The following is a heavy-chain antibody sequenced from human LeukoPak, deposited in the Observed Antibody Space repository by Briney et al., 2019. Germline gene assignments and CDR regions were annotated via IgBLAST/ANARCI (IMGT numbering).Heavy chain of an antibody. J-gene: IGHJ5*02. CDR3: ARIHQQLPTRDWFDP. CDR2: INPSGGST. D-gene: IGHD6-13*01. Sequence: ASVKVSCKASGYTFTSYYTHWVRQAPGQGLEWMGIINPSGGSTSYAQKFQGRVTMTRDTSTSTVYMELSSLRSEDTAVYYCARIHQQLPTRDWFDPWGQGTLVTVSS. V-gene: IGHV1-46*01. CDR1: GYTFTSYY.